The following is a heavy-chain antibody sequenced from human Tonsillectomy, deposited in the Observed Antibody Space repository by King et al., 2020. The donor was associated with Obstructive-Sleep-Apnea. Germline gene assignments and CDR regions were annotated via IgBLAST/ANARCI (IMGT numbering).Heavy chain of an antibody. V-gene: IGHV4-39*01. D-gene: IGHD7-27*01. J-gene: IGHJ4*02. CDR3: AKHTTAWGPVDS. CDR2: IYYRGST. CDR1: GGSLSSSSYY. Sequence: LQLQESGPGLVKSSETLSLTCTVSGGSLSSSSYYWGWIRQPPEKGLEWIGSIYYRGSTYYNPSLKSRLTISVDTSKNQFSLKLGSVTAADTALYYCAKHTTAWGPVDSWGQGTLVTVSS.